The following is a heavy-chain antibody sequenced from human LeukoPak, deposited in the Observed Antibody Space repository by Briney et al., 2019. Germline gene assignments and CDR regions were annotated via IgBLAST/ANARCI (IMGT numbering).Heavy chain of an antibody. J-gene: IGHJ5*02. CDR2: IYYSGST. V-gene: IGHV4-59*01. CDR1: GGSISSYY. CDR3: ARGAMAAAGNWFDP. D-gene: IGHD6-13*01. Sequence: SETLSLTCTVSGGSISSYYWSWIRQPPGKGLEWIGYIYYSGSTNYNPSLKSRVTISVDTSKNQFSLKLSSVTAADTAVYYCARGAMAAAGNWFDPWGQGTLVTVSS.